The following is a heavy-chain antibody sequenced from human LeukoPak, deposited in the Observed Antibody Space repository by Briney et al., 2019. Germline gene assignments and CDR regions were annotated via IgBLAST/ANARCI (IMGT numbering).Heavy chain of an antibody. V-gene: IGHV1-18*01. CDR2: ISGYNSKT. J-gene: IGHJ1*01. Sequence: GASVKLSCKASGYTFSNYGISWVRQAPGQGLEWMGWISGYNSKTNYAKTVQSRVTMTTDTSTTTAYMEMRSLGTDDTAVYYCSRLGVLVGPNRLEHSGEGSLVSVS. CDR1: GYTFSNYG. CDR3: SRLGVLVGPNRLEH. D-gene: IGHD1-26*01.